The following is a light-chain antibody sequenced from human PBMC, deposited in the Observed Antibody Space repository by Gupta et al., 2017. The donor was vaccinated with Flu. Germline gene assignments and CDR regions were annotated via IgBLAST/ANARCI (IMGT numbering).Light chain of an antibody. J-gene: IGKJ4*01. CDR1: QSIRNF. CDR2: DVL. Sequence: VLTQSPATLSLSPGERATLSCRASQSIRNFLAWYQQKPGQPPRLLIYDVLKRAPGVPDRISGSGSGTDFTRPSDNIEPEDFERYYSQLSFTFGGGTKVEIK. CDR3: QLSFT. V-gene: IGKV3-11*01.